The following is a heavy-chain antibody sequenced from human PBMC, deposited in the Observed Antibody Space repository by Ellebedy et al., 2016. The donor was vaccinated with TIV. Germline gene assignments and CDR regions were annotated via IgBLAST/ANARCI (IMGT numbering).Heavy chain of an antibody. D-gene: IGHD5-18*01. CDR1: GYTFTSYY. CDR2: INPSGGST. CDR3: ARDTDTAMVNYYYYGMDV. V-gene: IGHV1-46*04. Sequence: AASVKVSCKASGYTFTSYYMHWVRQAPGQGLEWMGIINPSGGSTSYAQKLQGRVTMTRDTSTSTDYMELSSLRSEDTAVYYCARDTDTAMVNYYYYGMDVWGQGTTVTVSS. J-gene: IGHJ6*02.